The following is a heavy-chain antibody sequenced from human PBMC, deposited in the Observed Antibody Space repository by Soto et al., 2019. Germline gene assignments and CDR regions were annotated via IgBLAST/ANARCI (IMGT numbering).Heavy chain of an antibody. CDR2: IYYSGST. D-gene: IGHD3-16*01. V-gene: IGHV4-61*03. CDR1: VGSGMDGNCY. Sequence: AGAVSVTYACFVGSGMDGNCYWSWIRQRPGKGLERIGYIYYSGSTNSNPSLPSRVSISLDPSKNHFSLRLPSVTAADTAVYYCASMPVETHMIHWFDPWGQGTLLTVSS. J-gene: IGHJ5*02. CDR3: ASMPVETHMIHWFDP.